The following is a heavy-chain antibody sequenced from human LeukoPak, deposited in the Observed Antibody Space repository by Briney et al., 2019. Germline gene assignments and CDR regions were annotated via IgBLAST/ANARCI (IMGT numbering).Heavy chain of an antibody. CDR2: INPNGGGT. Sequence: GASVKVSCKASGYTFTDYHIHWVRQAPGQGLEWMGWINPNGGGTNYVEKFHGRLTTTRDTSISTAFMELSGLRSDDTAVYYCTRFRHVAVAGTPHFDYWGQGALVTVSS. J-gene: IGHJ4*02. CDR1: GYTFTDYH. V-gene: IGHV1-2*02. D-gene: IGHD6-19*01. CDR3: TRFRHVAVAGTPHFDY.